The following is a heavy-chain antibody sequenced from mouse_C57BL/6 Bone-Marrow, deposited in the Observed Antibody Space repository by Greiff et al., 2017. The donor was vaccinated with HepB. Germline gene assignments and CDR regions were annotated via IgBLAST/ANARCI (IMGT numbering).Heavy chain of an antibody. D-gene: IGHD1-1*01. CDR3: TRDKDYGSSYWWYFDV. J-gene: IGHJ1*03. Sequence: EVHLVESGEGLVKPGGSLKLSCAASGFTFSSYAMSWVRQTPEKRLEWVAYISSGGDYIYYADTVKGRFTISRDNARNTLYLQMSSLKSEDTAMYYCTRDKDYGSSYWWYFDVWGTGTTVTVSS. V-gene: IGHV5-9-1*02. CDR2: ISSGGDYI. CDR1: GFTFSSYA.